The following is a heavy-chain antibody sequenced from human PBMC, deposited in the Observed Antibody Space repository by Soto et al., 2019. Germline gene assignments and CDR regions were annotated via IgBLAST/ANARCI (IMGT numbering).Heavy chain of an antibody. J-gene: IGHJ4*02. CDR2: VNSDGSST. Sequence: EVQLVESGGGLIQPGGSLRLSGAASGFTFSNYWMHWVRQAPGKGLVWVSGVNSDGSSTTYADSVKGRFTISRDNAKNTLYLQIDSLRAEATAVFYCARARHCSGGSCYSDYWGQGTLVTVSS. D-gene: IGHD2-15*01. V-gene: IGHV3-74*03. CDR3: ARARHCSGGSCYSDY. CDR1: GFTFSNYW.